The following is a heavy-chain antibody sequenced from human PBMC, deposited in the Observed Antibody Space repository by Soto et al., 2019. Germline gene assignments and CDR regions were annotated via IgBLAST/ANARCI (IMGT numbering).Heavy chain of an antibody. D-gene: IGHD3-10*01. CDR1: GFTFSSYA. V-gene: IGHV3-64D*06. J-gene: IGHJ4*02. CDR2: ISSNGGST. CDR3: VKEAGSGSYPGPYYSDY. Sequence: LRLSCSASGFTFSSYAMHWVRQAPGKGLEYVSAISSNGGSTYYADSVKGRFTISRDNSKNTLYLQMSSLRAEDTAVYYCVKEAGSGSYPGPYYSDYWGQGTLVTVSS.